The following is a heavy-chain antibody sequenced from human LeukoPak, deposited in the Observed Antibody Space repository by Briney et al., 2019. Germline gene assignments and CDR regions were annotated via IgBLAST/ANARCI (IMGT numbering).Heavy chain of an antibody. CDR2: INHSGST. J-gene: IGHJ3*02. D-gene: IGHD1-7*01. V-gene: IGHV4-34*01. CDR3: ARGALTGTRDAFDI. CDR1: GGSFSGYY. Sequence: SETLSPTCAVYGGSFSGYYWSWIRQPPGKGLEWIGEINHSGSTNYNPSLKSRVTISVDTSKNQFSLKLSSVTAADTAVYYCARGALTGTRDAFDIWGQGTMVTVSS.